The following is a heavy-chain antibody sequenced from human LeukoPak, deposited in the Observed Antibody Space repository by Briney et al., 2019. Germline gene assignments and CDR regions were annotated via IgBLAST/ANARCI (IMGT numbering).Heavy chain of an antibody. Sequence: TGGSLRLSCAASGFTFSSYWMHWVRQAPGKGLVWVSRINRDGSSTSYADSVKGRFTISRDNAKNTLYLQMNSLRAEDTAVYYCAKDLATNPWELRDYFDYWGQGTLVTVSS. CDR3: AKDLATNPWELRDYFDY. J-gene: IGHJ4*02. CDR1: GFTFSSYW. V-gene: IGHV3-74*01. D-gene: IGHD1-26*01. CDR2: INRDGSST.